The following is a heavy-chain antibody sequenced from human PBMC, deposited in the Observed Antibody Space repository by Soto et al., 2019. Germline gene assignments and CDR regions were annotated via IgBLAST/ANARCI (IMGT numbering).Heavy chain of an antibody. J-gene: IGHJ6*02. V-gene: IGHV4-4*02. CDR3: ARVKGSITMIVVVKYYYGMDV. CDR1: GGSISSSNW. Sequence: SETLSLTCAVSGGSISSSNWWSWVRQPPGKGLEWIGEIYHSGSTNYNPSLKSRVTISVDKSKNQFSLKLSSVTAADTAVYYCARVKGSITMIVVVKYYYGMDVWGQGTTVTVSS. CDR2: IYHSGST. D-gene: IGHD3-22*01.